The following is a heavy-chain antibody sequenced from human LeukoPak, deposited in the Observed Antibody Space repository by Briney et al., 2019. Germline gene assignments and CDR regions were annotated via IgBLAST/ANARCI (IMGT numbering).Heavy chain of an antibody. Sequence: PGGSLRLSCAASGFSFSSFSMNWVRQAPGKGLEGVSYISGGSSFTYYVDSVKGRFTISRDNAKNSLYLQMNSLRAEDTAVYYCARDLGYSSGPNYWGQGTRVTVSS. CDR3: ARDLGYSSGPNY. D-gene: IGHD6-19*01. CDR1: GFSFSSFS. CDR2: ISGGSSFT. V-gene: IGHV3-21*01. J-gene: IGHJ4*02.